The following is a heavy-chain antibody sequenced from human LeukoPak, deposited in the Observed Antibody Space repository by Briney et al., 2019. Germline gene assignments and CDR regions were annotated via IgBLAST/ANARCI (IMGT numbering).Heavy chain of an antibody. D-gene: IGHD3-3*01. CDR3: AKDQTFWSGPNNWFDP. J-gene: IGHJ5*02. Sequence: PGGSLRLSCAASGFTFSSYAMSWVRQAPGKGLEWVSAISGSGGSTYYADSVKGRFTISRDNSKNTLYLQMNSLRAEDTAVYYCAKDQTFWSGPNNWFDPWGQGTLVTVSS. V-gene: IGHV3-23*01. CDR1: GFTFSSYA. CDR2: ISGSGGST.